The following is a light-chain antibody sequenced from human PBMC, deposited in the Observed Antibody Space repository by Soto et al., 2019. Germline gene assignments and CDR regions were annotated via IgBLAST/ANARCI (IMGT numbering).Light chain of an antibody. CDR2: DVS. CDR3: SSYTINGVGV. J-gene: IGLJ2*01. CDR1: DSDVGGYNY. Sequence: QSALTQPASVSGSPGQSITISCTGTDSDVGGYNYVSWYQNHPGNAPKVMIYDVSNRPSGVSNRFSGSKSGNTASLIISGLQAEDEADYYCSSYTINGVGVFGGGTKVTVL. V-gene: IGLV2-14*03.